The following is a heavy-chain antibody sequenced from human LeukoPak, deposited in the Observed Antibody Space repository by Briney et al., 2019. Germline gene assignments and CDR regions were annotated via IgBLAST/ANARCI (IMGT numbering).Heavy chain of an antibody. CDR1: GSTFSSYS. CDR3: ARERMVRGGTEPLKN. Sequence: PGGSLRLSCAASGSTFSSYSMNWVRQAPGKGLEWVSSISSSSSYIYYADSVKGRFTISRDNAKNSLYLQMNSLRAEDTAVYYCARERMVRGGTEPLKNWGQGTLVTVSS. V-gene: IGHV3-21*01. CDR2: ISSSSSYI. D-gene: IGHD3-10*01. J-gene: IGHJ4*02.